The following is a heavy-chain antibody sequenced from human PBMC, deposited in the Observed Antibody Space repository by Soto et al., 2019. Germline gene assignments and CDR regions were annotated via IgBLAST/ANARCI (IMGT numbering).Heavy chain of an antibody. V-gene: IGHV1-69*01. CDR2: IIPSFGTA. D-gene: IGHD6-19*01. CDR3: ARGRYSSGWYWYFDL. CDR1: GGTFSSYA. J-gene: IGHJ2*01. Sequence: QVQLVQSGAEVKKPGSSVKVSCKASGGTFSSYAISWVRQAPGQGLEWMGGIIPSFGTANYAQTFQGRVTITADESTSTGYMELSSLRSEDTAVYYCARGRYSSGWYWYFDLWGRGTLVTVSS.